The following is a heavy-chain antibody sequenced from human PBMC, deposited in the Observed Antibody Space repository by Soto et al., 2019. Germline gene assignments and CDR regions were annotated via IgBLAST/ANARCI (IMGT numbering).Heavy chain of an antibody. D-gene: IGHD2-2*02. CDR1: GGTFSSYT. V-gene: IGHV1-69*02. CDR2: IIPILGIA. J-gene: IGHJ4*02. Sequence: QVQLVQSGAEVKKPGSSVKVSCKASGGTFSSYTISWVRQAPGQGLEWMGRIIPILGIANYAQKFQGRVTIPADKSTCTAYMEMSSLRSEDTAVYYCAMEYCSSTSCYRDYWSQGTLVTVSS. CDR3: AMEYCSSTSCYRDY.